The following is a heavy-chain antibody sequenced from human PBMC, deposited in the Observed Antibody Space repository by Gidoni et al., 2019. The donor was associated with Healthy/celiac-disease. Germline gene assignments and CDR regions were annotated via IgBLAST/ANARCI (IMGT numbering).Heavy chain of an antibody. J-gene: IGHJ4*02. CDR3: ARVWFGDEENLDY. CDR2: INSDGSST. D-gene: IGHD3-10*01. Sequence: EVQLVESGGGLVQPGGSLRLSCAASGFTFSSYWMHWVRQAPGKGLVWFSRINSDGSSTSYADSVKGRFTISRDNAKNTLYLQMNSLRAEDTAVYYCARVWFGDEENLDYWGQGTLVTVSS. V-gene: IGHV3-74*01. CDR1: GFTFSSYW.